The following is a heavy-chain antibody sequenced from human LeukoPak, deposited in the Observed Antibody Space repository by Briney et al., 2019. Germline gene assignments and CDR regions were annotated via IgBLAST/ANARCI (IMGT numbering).Heavy chain of an antibody. D-gene: IGHD3-10*01. V-gene: IGHV3-7*01. CDR2: IEQDGSDK. Sequence: GGSLRLSCAVSGFTFTNYWMTWVRQAPGKGLEWVANIEQDGSDKYYVDSVVGRFTISRDNAQNLLYLHMNSLRAEDTAVYYCASIITPHAFDIWGQGTMVTVSS. CDR3: ASIITPHAFDI. CDR1: GFTFTNYW. J-gene: IGHJ3*02.